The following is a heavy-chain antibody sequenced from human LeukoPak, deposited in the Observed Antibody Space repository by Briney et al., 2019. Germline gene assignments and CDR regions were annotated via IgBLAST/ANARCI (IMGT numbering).Heavy chain of an antibody. CDR2: ISYDGSNK. V-gene: IGHV3-30-3*01. CDR3: ARDSYRDYYDSSGELDY. CDR1: GFTFSTYT. Sequence: PGGSLRLSCAASGFTFSTYTMHWVRQAPGKGLEWVAVISYDGSNKYYADSVKGRFTISRDNSKNTLYLQMNSLRAEDTAVYYCARDSYRDYYDSSGELDYWGQGTLVTVSS. J-gene: IGHJ4*02. D-gene: IGHD3-22*01.